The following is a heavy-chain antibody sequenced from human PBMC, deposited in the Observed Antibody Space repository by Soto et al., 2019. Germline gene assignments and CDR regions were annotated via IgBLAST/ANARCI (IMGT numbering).Heavy chain of an antibody. J-gene: IGHJ4*02. CDR2: MKQDGSEK. CDR3: AREGGRYDSSGFHYSL. CDR1: GFTLSRHW. Sequence: GGSLRLSCAASGFTLSRHWMSWVRQAPGKGLEWVANMKQDGSEKYYVDSVKGRFTISRDNAKNSLYLQMNSLRADDTAVYYCAREGGRYDSSGFHYSLWGQGTLVTVSS. D-gene: IGHD3-22*01. V-gene: IGHV3-7*03.